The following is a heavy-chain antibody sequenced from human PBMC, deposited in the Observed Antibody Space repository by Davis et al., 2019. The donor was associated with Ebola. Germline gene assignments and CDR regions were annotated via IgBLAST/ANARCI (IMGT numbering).Heavy chain of an antibody. CDR2: ISSSSSTI. CDR1: GFTFSSYG. Sequence: GGSLRLSCAASGFTFSSYGMNWVRQAPGKGLEWVSYISSSSSTIYYADSVKGRFTISRDNAKNSLYLQMNSLRDEDTAVYYCARDHYDSSGYGFDIWGQGTMVTVSS. J-gene: IGHJ3*02. CDR3: ARDHYDSSGYGFDI. D-gene: IGHD3-22*01. V-gene: IGHV3-48*02.